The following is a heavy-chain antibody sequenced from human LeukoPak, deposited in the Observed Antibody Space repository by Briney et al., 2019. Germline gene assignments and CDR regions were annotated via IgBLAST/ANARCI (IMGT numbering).Heavy chain of an antibody. D-gene: IGHD1-20*01. CDR3: ARAIRAGRPITASDC. V-gene: IGHV1-2*02. CDR2: INPNSDFT. CDR1: GYTFTASD. Sequence: ASVKVSCKTSGYTFTASDMHWVREAPGQGLEWMGWINPNSDFTNFAQNFQGRVTMTSDTSISTAYMELSRLRSDDTAVYYCARAIRAGRPITASDCWGQGTLVTVSS. J-gene: IGHJ4*02.